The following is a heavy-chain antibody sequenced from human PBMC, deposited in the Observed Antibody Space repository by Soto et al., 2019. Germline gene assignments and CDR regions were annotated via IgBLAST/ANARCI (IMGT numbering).Heavy chain of an antibody. Sequence: EVQLLESGGGLVQPGGSLRLSCAASGFTFSSYAMSWVRQAPGKGLEWVSAISGSGGSTYYADSVTGRFTTSRDNSKNTLYLQMNTLRAGDTAEYYCAKDRGYSYGAGSYYDAFDIWGQGTMVIVSS. J-gene: IGHJ3*02. CDR1: GFTFSSYA. V-gene: IGHV3-23*01. CDR3: AKDRGYSYGAGSYYDAFDI. CDR2: ISGSGGST. D-gene: IGHD3-10*01.